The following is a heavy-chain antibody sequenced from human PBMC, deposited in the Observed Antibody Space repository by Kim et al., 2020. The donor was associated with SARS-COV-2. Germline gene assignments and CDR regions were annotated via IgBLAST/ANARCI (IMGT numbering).Heavy chain of an antibody. Sequence: GGSLRLSCAASGFTFSNAWMSWVRQAPGKGLEWVGRIKSKTDGGTTDYAALVKGRFTISRDDSKNTLYLQMNSLKTEDTAVYYCSTQTPRYTWNWGFDYWGQGTLVTVSS. J-gene: IGHJ4*02. CDR2: IKSKTDGGTT. CDR3: STQTPRYTWNWGFDY. V-gene: IGHV3-15*01. D-gene: IGHD1-7*01. CDR1: GFTFSNAW.